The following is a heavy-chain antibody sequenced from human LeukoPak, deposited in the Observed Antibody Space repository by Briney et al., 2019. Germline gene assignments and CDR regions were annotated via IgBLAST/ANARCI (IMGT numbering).Heavy chain of an antibody. J-gene: IGHJ4*02. Sequence: TGGSLRLSCAASGFTFSSYAMSWVRQAPGKGLEWVSAISGSGGSTYYADSVKGRFTISRDNSKNTLYLQMNSLRAEDTAVYYCANPPHIYSSGGDYWGQGTLVTVSS. D-gene: IGHD6-19*01. CDR1: GFTFSSYA. V-gene: IGHV3-23*01. CDR3: ANPPHIYSSGGDY. CDR2: ISGSGGST.